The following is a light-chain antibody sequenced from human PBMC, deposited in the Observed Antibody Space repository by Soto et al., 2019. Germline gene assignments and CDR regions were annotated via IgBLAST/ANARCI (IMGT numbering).Light chain of an antibody. J-gene: IGKJ2*01. CDR2: DAS. CDR3: QHRSNWPMYT. Sequence: ILLTQSPATLSLSPGERATLACMASQSVSSSLAWYQQRPVQAPRLLIYDASNRAAGIPARFSGSGSGTDFTLTINNLEAEDFAVYYCQHRSNWPMYTFGQGTKVDI. CDR1: QSVSSS. V-gene: IGKV3-11*01.